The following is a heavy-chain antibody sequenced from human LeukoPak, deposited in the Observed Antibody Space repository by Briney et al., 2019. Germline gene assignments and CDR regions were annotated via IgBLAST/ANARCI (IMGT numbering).Heavy chain of an antibody. J-gene: IGHJ4*02. CDR2: IYYSGST. V-gene: IGHV4-61*01. D-gene: IGHD3-22*01. CDR1: GGSISSGSYY. CDR3: ARGVYYYDSSGYPGVASYYFDY. Sequence: SQTLSLTCTVSGGSISSGSYYWSWIRQPPGKGLEWIGYIYYSGSTNYNPSLKSRVTISVDTSKNQFSLKLSSVTAADTAVYYCARGVYYYDSSGYPGVASYYFDYWGQGTLVTVSS.